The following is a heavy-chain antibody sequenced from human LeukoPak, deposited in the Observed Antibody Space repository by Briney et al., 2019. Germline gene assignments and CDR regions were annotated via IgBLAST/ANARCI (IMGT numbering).Heavy chain of an antibody. D-gene: IGHD1-1*01. V-gene: IGHV4-39*01. CDR3: ARPVPSRLGWFDP. J-gene: IGHJ5*02. Sequence: SETLSLTCAVSGASISGSGYYWGWIRQPPGKGLEWIGSIYYSGSTYYNPSLKSQVSISVHTSKNQFSLKLRSVTAADTAVYYCARPVPSRLGWFDPWGQGTLVTVSS. CDR1: GASISGSGYY. CDR2: IYYSGST.